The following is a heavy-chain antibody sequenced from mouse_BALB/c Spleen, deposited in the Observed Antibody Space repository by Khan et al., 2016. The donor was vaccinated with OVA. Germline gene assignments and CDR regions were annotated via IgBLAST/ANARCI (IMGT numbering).Heavy chain of an antibody. D-gene: IGHD1-1*01. CDR1: GYSITSDYA. J-gene: IGHJ2*01. Sequence: EVQLQESGPGLVKPSQSLSLTCTVTGYSITSDYAWNWIRQFPGNKLEWMAYITYSGNTGYNPSLKGRISITRDTSKNQFFLQLNSVTTEDTATYYGARDYGSSYLFLDYWGRGTTLTVSS. CDR2: ITYSGNT. CDR3: ARDYGSSYLFLDY. V-gene: IGHV3-2*02.